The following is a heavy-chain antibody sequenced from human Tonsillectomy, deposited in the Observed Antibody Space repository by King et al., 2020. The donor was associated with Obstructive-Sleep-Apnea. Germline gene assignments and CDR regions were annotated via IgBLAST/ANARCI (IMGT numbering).Heavy chain of an antibody. D-gene: IGHD7-27*01. CDR2: TYYSGST. CDR1: GGSITSYY. CDR3: ARGRRLGTSNY. J-gene: IGHJ4*02. V-gene: IGHV4-59*01. Sequence: VQLQESGPGLVKPSETLSLTCAVSGGSITSYYWSWIRQPPGKGLEWIGYTYYSGSTKYNSYLKSRVTISVDTSKKQFSLTLTSMTAADTAVYYCARGRRLGTSNYWGQGTLVTVSS.